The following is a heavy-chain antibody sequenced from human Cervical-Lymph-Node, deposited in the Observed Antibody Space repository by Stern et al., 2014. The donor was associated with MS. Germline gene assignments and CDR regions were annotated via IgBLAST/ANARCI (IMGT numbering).Heavy chain of an antibody. CDR1: GFIVSSRY. J-gene: IGHJ4*02. D-gene: IGHD1-1*01. CDR2: IYSDGST. CDR3: ARESRSTGSYYFDF. V-gene: IGHV3-53*01. Sequence: EVQLVESGGGLIQPGGSLRLSCAASGFIVSSRYMSWVRQAPGKGLEWVSVIYSDGSTFYAESVKGRFPASRDNSQNTVYLQMNSLRVEDTAVYYCARESRSTGSYYFDFWGQGTLVTVSS.